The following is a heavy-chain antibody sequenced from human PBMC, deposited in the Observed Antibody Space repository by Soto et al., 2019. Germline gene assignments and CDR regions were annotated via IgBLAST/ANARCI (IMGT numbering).Heavy chain of an antibody. Sequence: SETLSLTCTVYGGSIRSYYWSWIRQPPGKGLEWIGNIYYSGSTNYNPSRKSRVTMSVDMSKNQVSLRLSSVTAADTAVYYCTRVGGYYGDYPNFDYWGQGALVTVSS. CDR1: GGSIRSYY. J-gene: IGHJ4*02. V-gene: IGHV4-59*01. CDR2: IYYSGST. D-gene: IGHD4-17*01. CDR3: TRVGGYYGDYPNFDY.